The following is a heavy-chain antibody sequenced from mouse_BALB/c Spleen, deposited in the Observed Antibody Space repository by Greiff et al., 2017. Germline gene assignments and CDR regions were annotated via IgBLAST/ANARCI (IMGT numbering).Heavy chain of an antibody. Sequence: VQLQQPGAELVKPGTSVKLSCKASGYNFTSYWINWVKLRPGQGLEWIGDIYPGSGSTNYNEKFKSKATLTVDTSSSTAYMQLSSLASEDSALYYCARHPPFAYWGQGTLVTVSA. V-gene: IGHV1-55*01. CDR2: IYPGSGST. J-gene: IGHJ3*01. CDR3: ARHPPFAY. CDR1: GYNFTSYW.